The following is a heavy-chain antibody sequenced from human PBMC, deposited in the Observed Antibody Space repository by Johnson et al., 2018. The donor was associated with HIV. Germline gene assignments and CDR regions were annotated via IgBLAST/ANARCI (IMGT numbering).Heavy chain of an antibody. CDR2: ISSNGGST. CDR1: GFTFSSYA. Sequence: VQLVESGGGLVQPGGSLRLSCAASGFTFSSYAMPWVRQAPGKGLEYVSAISSNGGSTYYVNSVKGRFTISRDNAKNSLYLQMNSLSAEDTALSYCARRAFEWELPGGAFDIWGQGTMVTVSS. J-gene: IGHJ3*02. CDR3: ARRAFEWELPGGAFDI. D-gene: IGHD1-26*01. V-gene: IGHV3-64*01.